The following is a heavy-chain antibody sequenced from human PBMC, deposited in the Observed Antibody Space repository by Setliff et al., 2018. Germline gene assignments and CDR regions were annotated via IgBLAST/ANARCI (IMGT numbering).Heavy chain of an antibody. CDR2: INWDGRSI. Sequence: LRLSCAASGFTFKNNGMNWVRQAPGKGLEWVSGINWDGRSIGYADSVKGRFTISRDNAKNSLYLQMNSLRVEDTALYHCVRDFGSHFFDYWGQGTLVTVSS. CDR3: VRDFGSHFFDY. D-gene: IGHD3-16*01. V-gene: IGHV3-20*01. CDR1: GFTFKNNG. J-gene: IGHJ4*02.